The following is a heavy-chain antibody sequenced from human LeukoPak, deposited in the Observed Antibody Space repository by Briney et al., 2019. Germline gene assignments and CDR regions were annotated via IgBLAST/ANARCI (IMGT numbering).Heavy chain of an antibody. V-gene: IGHV3-53*01. CDR2: IYSGGST. CDR1: GFTVSSSY. CDR3: ARYLDGTLDY. D-gene: IGHD3/OR15-3a*01. J-gene: IGHJ4*02. Sequence: GGSLRLSCAASGFTVSSSYMSWVRQAPGKGLEWVSVIYSGGSTYYADSVKGRFTISRDNSKNTLYLQMNSLRAKDTAVYYCARYLDGTLDYWGQGTLVTVSS.